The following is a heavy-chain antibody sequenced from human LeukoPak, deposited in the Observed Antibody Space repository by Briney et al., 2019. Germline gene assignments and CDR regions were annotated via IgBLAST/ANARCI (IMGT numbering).Heavy chain of an antibody. CDR1: GGSISSSNW. CDR2: IYHSGST. D-gene: IGHD1-26*01. CDR3: ARVSSGATTVDY. J-gene: IGHJ4*02. Sequence: SETLSLTCAVSGGSISSSNWWSWVRQPPGKGLEWIGEIYHSGSTNYNPSLKSRVTISVDKSKNQFSPKLSSVTAADTAVYYCARVSSGATTVDYWGQGTLVTVSS. V-gene: IGHV4-4*02.